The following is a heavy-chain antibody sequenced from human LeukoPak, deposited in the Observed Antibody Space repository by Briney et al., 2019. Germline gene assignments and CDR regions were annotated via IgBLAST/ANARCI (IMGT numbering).Heavy chain of an antibody. CDR3: ASMICSTTSCWIDY. CDR1: GFTVSRNY. D-gene: IGHD2-2*01. J-gene: IGHJ4*02. V-gene: IGHV3-53*01. CDR2: IYSGGST. Sequence: GGSLRLSCAASGFTVSRNYMSWVRQAPGKGLEWVSVIYSGGSTYYADSVKGRFTISRDNSKNTLYLQMNSLRAEDTAVYYCASMICSTTSCWIDYWGQGTLVTVSS.